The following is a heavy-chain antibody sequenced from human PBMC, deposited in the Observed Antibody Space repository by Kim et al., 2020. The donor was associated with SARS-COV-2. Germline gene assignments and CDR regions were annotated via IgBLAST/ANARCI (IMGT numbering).Heavy chain of an antibody. D-gene: IGHD6-13*01. Sequence: GTNYAQKFQGRVTMTRDTSISTAYMELSRLRSDDTAVYYCARFTQQLVRWGQGTLVTVSS. V-gene: IGHV1-2*02. CDR2: GT. CDR3: ARFTQQLVR. J-gene: IGHJ4*02.